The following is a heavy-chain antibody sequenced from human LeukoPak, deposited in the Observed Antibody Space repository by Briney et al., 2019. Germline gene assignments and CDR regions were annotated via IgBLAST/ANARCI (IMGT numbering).Heavy chain of an antibody. CDR1: GFAFNDYY. J-gene: IGHJ5*02. Sequence: GGPLRLSCAVSGFAFNDYYMSWIRPAPGKGQECLSYINIAGTNTHYADSVKGRFTISGDNAKKSLYLEMNNLRAEDTAVYYCATDGAGFDTWGQGVLVTVSS. V-gene: IGHV3-11*01. CDR3: ATDGAGFDT. CDR2: INIAGTNT.